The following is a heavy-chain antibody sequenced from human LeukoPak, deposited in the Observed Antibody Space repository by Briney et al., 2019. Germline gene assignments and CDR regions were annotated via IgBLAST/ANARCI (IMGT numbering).Heavy chain of an antibody. CDR1: GGSIRSYY. Sequence: SETLSLTCTVSGGSIRSYYWSWIRQPPGKGLEWIGYIYYSGSTNYSPSLKSRVTISADTSKNQFSLKLSSVTAADTAVYYCAREHCGGDCYSYYFDYWGQGTLVTVSS. CDR3: AREHCGGDCYSYYFDY. V-gene: IGHV4-59*01. CDR2: IYYSGST. D-gene: IGHD2-21*02. J-gene: IGHJ4*02.